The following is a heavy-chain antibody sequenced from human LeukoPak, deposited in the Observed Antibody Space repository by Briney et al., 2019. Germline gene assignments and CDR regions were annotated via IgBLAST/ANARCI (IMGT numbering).Heavy chain of an antibody. CDR1: GFTFSSYE. D-gene: IGHD2-2*01. Sequence: HPGXXXRXSCAASGFTFSSYEMNWVRQAPGKGLEWVSYISSSGSTIYYADSVKGRFTISRDNGKNSMYLQMNSLRAEDTAVYYCASGSGYCSSTSCVPPFDYWGQGTLVTVSS. CDR3: ASGSGYCSSTSCVPPFDY. J-gene: IGHJ4*02. V-gene: IGHV3-48*03. CDR2: ISSSGSTI.